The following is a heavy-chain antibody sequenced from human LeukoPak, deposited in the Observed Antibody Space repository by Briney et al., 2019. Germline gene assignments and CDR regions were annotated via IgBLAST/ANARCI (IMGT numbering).Heavy chain of an antibody. CDR1: GGSISSYY. CDR2: IFYSGST. Sequence: SETLSLTCTVSGGSISSYYWSWIRQPPGKGLEWIGYIFYSGSTNYSPSLKSRVTISIDTSKNQFSLKLPSVTAADTAVYYCARGQNAWFEPWGQGTLVTVSS. V-gene: IGHV4-59*01. J-gene: IGHJ5*02. CDR3: ARGQNAWFEP.